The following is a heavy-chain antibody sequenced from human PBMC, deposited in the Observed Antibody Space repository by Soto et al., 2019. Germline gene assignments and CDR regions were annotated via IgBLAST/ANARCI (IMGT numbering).Heavy chain of an antibody. CDR2: RNPDSGNT. J-gene: IGHJ5*02. CDR1: GYTFTGYD. CDR3: ARVGVVVPAATYGNWFDP. Sequence: QVQLVQSGAEVKKPGASVKVSCKASGYTFTGYDINWVRQATGQGLEWRGWRNPDSGNTGYAQKCQGRLTMTRNTPISTAYVGLNSLRSEDPAVYYCARVGVVVPAATYGNWFDPWGQGTLVTVCS. V-gene: IGHV1-8*01. D-gene: IGHD2-2*01.